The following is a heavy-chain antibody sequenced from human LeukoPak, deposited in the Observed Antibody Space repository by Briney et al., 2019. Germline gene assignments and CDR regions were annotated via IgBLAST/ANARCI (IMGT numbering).Heavy chain of an antibody. CDR1: GYSISSGYY. V-gene: IGHV4-38-2*02. CDR3: ARKRPSGVVVPAAMGWFDP. Sequence: SETLSLTCTVSGYSISSGYYWGWIRQPPGKGLEWIGSIYHSGSTYYNPSLKSRVTISVDTSKNQFSLKLSSVTAADTAVYYCARKRPSGVVVPAAMGWFDPWGQGTLVTVSS. J-gene: IGHJ5*02. D-gene: IGHD2-2*01. CDR2: IYHSGST.